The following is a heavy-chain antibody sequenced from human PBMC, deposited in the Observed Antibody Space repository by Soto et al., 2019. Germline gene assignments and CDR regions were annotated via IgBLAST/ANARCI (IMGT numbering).Heavy chain of an antibody. CDR2: IFPSDSDT. Sequence: GGSLKISCRTSGYRFTSYWIAWVRQMPGKGLGWMGIIFPSDSDTRYSPSFQGQVTISADRSTSTVFLQWASLKASDTAVYFCARKDKSGYFNWFDPWGQGPLVTVSS. J-gene: IGHJ5*02. D-gene: IGHD3-22*01. V-gene: IGHV5-51*01. CDR1: GYRFTSYW. CDR3: ARKDKSGYFNWFDP.